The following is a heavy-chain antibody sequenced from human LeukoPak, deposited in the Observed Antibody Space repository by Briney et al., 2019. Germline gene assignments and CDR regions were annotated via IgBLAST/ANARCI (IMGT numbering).Heavy chain of an antibody. CDR2: IWYDGSNK. D-gene: IGHD3-22*01. Sequence: PGRSLRLSCAASGFTFSSYGMHWVRQAPGKGLEWVAVIWYDGSNKYYADSVKGRFTTSRDNSKNTLYLQMNSLRAEDTAVYYCARDDYYYDSSGPTYYFDCWGQGTLVTVSS. V-gene: IGHV3-33*01. CDR1: GFTFSSYG. CDR3: ARDDYYYDSSGPTYYFDC. J-gene: IGHJ4*02.